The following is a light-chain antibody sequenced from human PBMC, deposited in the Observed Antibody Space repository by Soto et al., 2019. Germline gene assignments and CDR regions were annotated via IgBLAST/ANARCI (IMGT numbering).Light chain of an antibody. V-gene: IGLV2-23*02. Sequence: QSVLTQPASGSGSPGQSITIACAGTSSDVGNFNLVSWYQHHPGKAPKLMIFEVSKRPSGVSNRYSGSKSGNTASLTISGLQAEDEADYYCCSDAGNKIHYVFGTGTKVTVL. CDR3: CSDAGNKIHYV. J-gene: IGLJ1*01. CDR2: EVS. CDR1: SSDVGNFNL.